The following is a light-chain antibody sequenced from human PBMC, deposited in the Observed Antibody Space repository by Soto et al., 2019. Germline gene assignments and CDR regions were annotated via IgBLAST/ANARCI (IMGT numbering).Light chain of an antibody. V-gene: IGKV3-20*01. CDR3: QQYDTSPYT. CDR2: GVS. J-gene: IGKJ2*01. CDR1: QSVNTKY. Sequence: EIVLTQSPGTLSLSPGERATLSCRASQSVNTKYLAWYQQKPGQAPRLLIYGVSIRATGIPDRFSGSGSGTDFILTISRVEPEDFAVYYCQQYDTSPYTFGQGTKLEIK.